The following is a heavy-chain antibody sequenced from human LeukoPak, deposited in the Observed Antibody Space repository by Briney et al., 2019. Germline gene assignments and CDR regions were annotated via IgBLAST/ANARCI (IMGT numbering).Heavy chain of an antibody. CDR3: ARLFIYGDYFDY. V-gene: IGHV4-39*01. CDR1: GGSISSSSYY. J-gene: IGHJ4*02. D-gene: IGHD4-17*01. CDR2: IYYSGST. Sequence: SETLSLTCTVSGGSISSSSYYWGWIRQPPGKGLEWIGSIYYSGSTYYNPSLKSRVTISVDTSKNQFSLKLSTVTAADTAVYYCARLFIYGDYFDYWGQGTLVTVSS.